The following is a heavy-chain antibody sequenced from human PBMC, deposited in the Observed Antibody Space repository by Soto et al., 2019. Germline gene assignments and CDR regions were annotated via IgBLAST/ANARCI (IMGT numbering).Heavy chain of an antibody. CDR2: ISAYNGNT. D-gene: IGHD3-22*01. Sequence: GASVKVSCKASGYTFTSYGISWVRQAPGQGLEWMGWISAYNGNTNYAQKLQGRVTMTTDTSTSTAYMELRSLRSDDTAVYYCARDHSGCYDSSDLTTRFAYWAQGTLVTVSS. V-gene: IGHV1-18*01. CDR3: ARDHSGCYDSSDLTTRFAY. CDR1: GYTFTSYG. J-gene: IGHJ4*02.